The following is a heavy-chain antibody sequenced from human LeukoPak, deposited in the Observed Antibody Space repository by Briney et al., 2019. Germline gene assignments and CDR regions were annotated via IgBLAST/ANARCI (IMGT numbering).Heavy chain of an antibody. V-gene: IGHV3-23*01. CDR3: AKYYYSGDSPFDY. CDR1: GFTVSSNY. CDR2: ISANSGST. D-gene: IGHD2-21*02. Sequence: GGSLRLSCAASGFTVSSNYMTWVRQAPGKGLEWVSAISANSGSTYYADSVRGRFTISRDNSKNTLDLQMSSLRAEDTAIYYCAKYYYSGDSPFDYWGQGTLVTVSS. J-gene: IGHJ4*02.